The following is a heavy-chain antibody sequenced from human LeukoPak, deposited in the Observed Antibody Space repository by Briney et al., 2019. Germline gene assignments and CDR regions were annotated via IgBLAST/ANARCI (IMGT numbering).Heavy chain of an antibody. CDR3: ARAPYNSGYYRFDY. CDR1: GFTFSYFW. Sequence: GGSLRLSCAASGFTFSYFWMSGVRQAPGKGLEGVANIKQDGSEKYYVDSVSGRFIISRDNAKNSLYLQMNSLRAEDTAVYYCARAPYNSGYYRFDYWGQGTLVTVSS. CDR2: IKQDGSEK. J-gene: IGHJ4*02. D-gene: IGHD6-19*01. V-gene: IGHV3-7*01.